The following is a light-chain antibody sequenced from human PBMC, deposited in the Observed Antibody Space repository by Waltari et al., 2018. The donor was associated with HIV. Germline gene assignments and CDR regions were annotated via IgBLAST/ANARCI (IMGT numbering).Light chain of an antibody. CDR3: CAYAGSTTYVI. Sequence: QPALTQPASVSGSPGQSTTIPCTGPSGDVGGYTLVPCYQHHPGKAPKLMIYEVSKRRSGVSNRFSGSKSGNTASLTISGLQAEDEADYYCCAYAGSTTYVIFGGGTKLTVL. J-gene: IGLJ2*01. CDR1: SGDVGGYTL. V-gene: IGLV2-23*02. CDR2: EVS.